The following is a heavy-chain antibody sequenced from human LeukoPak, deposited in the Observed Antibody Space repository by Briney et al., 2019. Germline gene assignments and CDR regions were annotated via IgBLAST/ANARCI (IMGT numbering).Heavy chain of an antibody. CDR3: ARVNLWSLDG. J-gene: IGHJ4*02. Sequence: GGSLRLSCAASGFTFSSYWMHWVRQAPWKGLVWVSRINSDGSSTSYADSVKGRFTISRDTAKTTLYLQMNSLRAEDTAVYYCARVNLWSLDGWGQGTLVTVSS. CDR2: INSDGSST. CDR1: GFTFSSYW. D-gene: IGHD3-10*01. V-gene: IGHV3-74*01.